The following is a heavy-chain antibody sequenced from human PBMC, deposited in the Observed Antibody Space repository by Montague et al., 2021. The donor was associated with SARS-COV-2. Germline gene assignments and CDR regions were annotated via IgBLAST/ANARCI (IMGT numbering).Heavy chain of an antibody. CDR1: GGTVRDYY. J-gene: IGHJ5*02. CDR3: AGHSVSEDGTFFRSYFDP. D-gene: IGHD1-1*01. CDR2: IFYNGYT. Sequence: SETLSLTCTVSGGTVRDYYWNWIRQTPGKGLEWIGYIFYNGYTKYNPSLESRVTLSVDTPGTQFFLSLRSVTASDTATYFCAGHSVSEDGTFFRSYFDPWGQGAQVIVSS. V-gene: IGHV4-59*08.